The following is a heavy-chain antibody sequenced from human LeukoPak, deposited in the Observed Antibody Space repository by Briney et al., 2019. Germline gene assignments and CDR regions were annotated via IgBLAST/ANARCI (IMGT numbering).Heavy chain of an antibody. CDR3: ARDGEGLFDY. J-gene: IGHJ4*02. Sequence: ASETLSLTCTVSGGSISSSSYYWGWIRQPPGKGLEWIGSIYYSGSTYYNPSLKSRVTISVDTSKNQFSLKLSSVTAADTAVYYCARDGEGLFDYWGQGTLVTVSS. V-gene: IGHV4-39*07. CDR2: IYYSGST. D-gene: IGHD3-10*01. CDR1: GGSISSSSYY.